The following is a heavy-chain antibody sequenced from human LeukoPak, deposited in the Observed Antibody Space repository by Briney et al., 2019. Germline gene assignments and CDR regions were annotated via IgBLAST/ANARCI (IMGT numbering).Heavy chain of an antibody. J-gene: IGHJ3*02. V-gene: IGHV1-69*13. Sequence: SVKVSCKASGYTFTSYAMHWVRQAPGQRLEWMGGIIPIFGTANYAQKFQGRVTITADESTSTAYMELSSLRSEDTAVYYCAKTYYYDSSGYGDAFDIWGQGTMVTVSS. D-gene: IGHD3-22*01. CDR3: AKTYYYDSSGYGDAFDI. CDR1: GYTFTSYA. CDR2: IIPIFGTA.